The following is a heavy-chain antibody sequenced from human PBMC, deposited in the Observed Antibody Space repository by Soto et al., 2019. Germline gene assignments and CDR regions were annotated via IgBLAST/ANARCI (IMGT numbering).Heavy chain of an antibody. D-gene: IGHD2-2*01. CDR3: AKVRCGSSSCANDF. V-gene: IGHV3-23*01. CDR2: ISGGGDIT. J-gene: IGHJ4*02. Sequence: PVGSLRLSCAASGFTFSSYATSWVRQAPGKGLEWVSVISGGGDITHYADSVKGRCTISRDASKNTLYLQVNSLRAEDTATYFCAKVRCGSSSCANDFWGQGTLVTVSS. CDR1: GFTFSSYA.